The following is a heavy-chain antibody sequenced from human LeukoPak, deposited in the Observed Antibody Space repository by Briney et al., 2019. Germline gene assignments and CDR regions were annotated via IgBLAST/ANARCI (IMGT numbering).Heavy chain of an antibody. Sequence: LSGGSLRLSCAGSGFTFDIYAIHWVRQAPGTGLEWVAGIGGGVDDILYAESAKGRFIISRDNSKNTVYLEMKSLRAEDTARYYCARDPRRAITVFGVVIGSYFDYWGQGSLVTVSS. CDR3: ARDPRRAITVFGVVIGSYFDY. CDR1: GFTFDIYA. CDR2: IGGGVDDI. V-gene: IGHV3-23*01. D-gene: IGHD3-3*01. J-gene: IGHJ4*02.